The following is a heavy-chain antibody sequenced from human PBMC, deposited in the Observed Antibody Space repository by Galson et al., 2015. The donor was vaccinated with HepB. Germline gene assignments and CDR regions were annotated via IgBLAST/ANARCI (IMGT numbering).Heavy chain of an antibody. CDR1: GGTFSSYA. CDR3: ARDALGSSYSSGWRPHY. V-gene: IGHV1-69*13. J-gene: IGHJ4*02. CDR2: IIPIFGTA. D-gene: IGHD6-19*01. Sequence: SVKVSCKASGGTFSSYAISWVRQAPGQGLEWMGGIIPIFGTANYAQKFQGRVTITADESTSTAYMELSSLRSEDTAVYYCARDALGSSYSSGWRPHYWGQGTLVTVSS.